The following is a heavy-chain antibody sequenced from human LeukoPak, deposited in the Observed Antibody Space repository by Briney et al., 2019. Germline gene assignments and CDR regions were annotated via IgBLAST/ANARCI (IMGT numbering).Heavy chain of an antibody. CDR2: IWYDGSNK. CDR3: AKEPAFQAVAGPRYFQH. Sequence: PGGSLRLSCAASGFTFSSYGMHWVRQAPGKGLEWVAVIWYDGSNKYYADSVKGRFTISRDNSKNTLYLQMNSLRAEDTAVYYCAKEPAFQAVAGPRYFQHWGLGTLVTVSS. CDR1: GFTFSSYG. D-gene: IGHD6-19*01. V-gene: IGHV3-30*02. J-gene: IGHJ1*01.